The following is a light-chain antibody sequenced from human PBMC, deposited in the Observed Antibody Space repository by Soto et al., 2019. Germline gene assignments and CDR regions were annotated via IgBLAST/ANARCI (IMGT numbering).Light chain of an antibody. CDR1: QSVSSTY. CDR3: QQRQYWPPIT. CDR2: AAS. J-gene: IGKJ5*01. V-gene: IGKV3D-20*02. Sequence: IVLTQSPVSLSLSPVERVTLSFIAGQSVSSTYLNWYQQKPDQAPRLLIYAASSRATGIPDRFSGSGSGTDFTLTISSLEPEDCAIYYCQQRQYWPPITFGQGTRLEIK.